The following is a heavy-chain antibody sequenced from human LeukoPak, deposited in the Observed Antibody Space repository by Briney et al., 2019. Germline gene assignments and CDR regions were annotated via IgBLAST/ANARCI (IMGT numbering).Heavy chain of an antibody. CDR3: ARPSGQWLAGYAMDV. CDR2: IDPSDSYT. CDR1: GYSFTSYW. V-gene: IGHV5-10-1*01. J-gene: IGHJ6*02. Sequence: PGESLKISCKGSGYSFTSYWISWVRQMPGKGREWMGRIDPSDSYTNYSPSFQGHVTISADKSISTAYLQWSSLRASDTAMYYCARPSGQWLAGYAMDVWGQGTTVTVSS. D-gene: IGHD6-19*01.